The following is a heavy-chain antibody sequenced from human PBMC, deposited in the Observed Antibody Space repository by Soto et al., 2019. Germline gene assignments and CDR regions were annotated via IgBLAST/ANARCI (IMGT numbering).Heavy chain of an antibody. CDR1: GFTFSSYA. D-gene: IGHD2-2*01. V-gene: IGHV3-30-3*01. CDR3: ARDQHCSSTSCFSPTLYSYYYYGMYV. J-gene: IGHJ6*02. Sequence: PGGSLRLSCAASGFTFSSYAMHWVRQAPGKGLEWVAVISYDGSNKYYADSVKGRFTISRDNSKNTLYLQMNSLRAEDTAVYYCARDQHCSSTSCFSPTLYSYYYYGMYVWGPGTTVKVSS. CDR2: ISYDGSNK.